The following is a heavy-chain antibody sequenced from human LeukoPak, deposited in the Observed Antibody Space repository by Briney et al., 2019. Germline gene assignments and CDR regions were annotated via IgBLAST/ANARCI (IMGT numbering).Heavy chain of an antibody. J-gene: IGHJ1*01. D-gene: IGHD6-13*01. V-gene: IGHV3-21*01. CDR1: GFTFSNFN. CDR3: ARDASTIATAATNFQH. CDR2: ISSSSTYI. Sequence: GGSLRLSCATSGFTFSNFNMDWVRQAPGKGLEWVSSISSSSTYIHYADSVKGRFTISRDNAKNSLYLHMNSLRAEDTAVYYCARDASTIATAATNFQHWGQGTLVTVSS.